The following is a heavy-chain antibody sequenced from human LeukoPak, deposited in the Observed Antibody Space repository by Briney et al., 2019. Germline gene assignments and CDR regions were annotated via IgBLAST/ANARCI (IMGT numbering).Heavy chain of an antibody. D-gene: IGHD3-22*01. Sequence: KPSETLSLTCTVSGGSISSYYWSWIRQPAGKGLEWIGRIYTSGSTTYNPSLKSRVTMSVDTSKNQFSLKLSSVTAADTAVYFCARGPYSYDSSGAFDIWGQGTMVTVSS. J-gene: IGHJ3*02. CDR2: IYTSGST. CDR3: ARGPYSYDSSGAFDI. V-gene: IGHV4-4*07. CDR1: GGSISSYY.